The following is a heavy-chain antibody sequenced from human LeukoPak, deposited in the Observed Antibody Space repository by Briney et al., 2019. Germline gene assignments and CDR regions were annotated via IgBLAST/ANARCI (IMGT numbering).Heavy chain of an antibody. CDR1: GYTFTSYY. Sequence: ASVKVSCKASGYTFTSYYMHWVRQAPGQGLEWMGIINPSGGSTSYAQKFQGRVTMTRDTSTSTVYMELSSLRSEDTAVYYCARGPTKYGSSWQNDYWGQGTLVTVSS. CDR3: ARGPTKYGSSWQNDY. CDR2: INPSGGST. J-gene: IGHJ4*02. V-gene: IGHV1-46*01. D-gene: IGHD6-13*01.